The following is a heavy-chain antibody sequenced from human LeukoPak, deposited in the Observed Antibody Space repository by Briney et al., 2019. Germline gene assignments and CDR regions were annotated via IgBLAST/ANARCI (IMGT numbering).Heavy chain of an antibody. CDR2: IYDSGST. V-gene: IGHV4-39*02. J-gene: IGHJ5*02. Sequence: SETLSLTCTVSGGSIRSSYYYWGWIRQPPGKGLEWIGSIYDSGSTYYNPSLKSRVTISVDTSKNQFSLKLNSVTAADTAVYYCARDAGNSGYGCDLWGQGTLVTVSS. CDR1: GGSIRSSYYY. CDR3: ARDAGNSGYGCDL. D-gene: IGHD5-12*01.